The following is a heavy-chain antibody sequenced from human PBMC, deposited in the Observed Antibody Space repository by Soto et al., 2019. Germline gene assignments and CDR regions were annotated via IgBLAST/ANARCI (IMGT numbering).Heavy chain of an antibody. CDR3: ANRHCSGGSCPADY. J-gene: IGHJ4*02. D-gene: IGHD2-15*01. CDR1: GVSIISTNW. V-gene: IGHV4-4*02. CDR2: IYHSGST. Sequence: QVQLQESGPGLVKPSGTLSLTCAVSGVSIISTNWWRWVRLSPGKGLEWIGEIYHSGSTNYNPSLKSRVPISVDKSKTQFSLRLSSVPAADTAVYYCANRHCSGGSCPADYWGQGTLVTVSS.